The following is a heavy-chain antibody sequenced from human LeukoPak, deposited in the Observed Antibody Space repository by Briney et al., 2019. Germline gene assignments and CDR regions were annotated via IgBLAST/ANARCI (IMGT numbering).Heavy chain of an antibody. Sequence: KPSETLSLTCTVSGGSISSYYWSGIRQPPGKGLEWIGYIYYSGSTNYNPSLKSRVTISVDTSKNQFSLKLSSVTAADTAVYYCARSVYYGSGSYPFDYWGQGTLVTVSS. CDR1: GGSISSYY. CDR3: ARSVYYGSGSYPFDY. D-gene: IGHD3-10*01. J-gene: IGHJ4*02. V-gene: IGHV4-59*01. CDR2: IYYSGST.